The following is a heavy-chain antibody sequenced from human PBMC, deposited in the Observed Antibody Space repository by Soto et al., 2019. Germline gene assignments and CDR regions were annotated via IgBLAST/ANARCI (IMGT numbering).Heavy chain of an antibody. V-gene: IGHV3-23*01. CDR3: AKDEPGTPSWWFDP. J-gene: IGHJ5*02. CDR2: ISGSGGST. CDR1: GFTFSSYA. D-gene: IGHD1-1*01. Sequence: EVQLLESGGGLVQPGGSLRLSCAASGFTFSSYAMSWVRQAPGKGLEWVSAISGSGGSTYYADSEKGRFTISRDNSKNSLYLQMNSLRDEDTAVYYCAKDEPGTPSWWFDPRGQGTLVTVSS.